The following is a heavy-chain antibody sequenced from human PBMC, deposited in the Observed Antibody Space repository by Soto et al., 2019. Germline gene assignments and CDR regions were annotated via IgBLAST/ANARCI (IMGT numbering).Heavy chain of an antibody. CDR1: GCTFSSYA. CDR3: AADPGATGNY. J-gene: IGHJ4*02. CDR2: IIPIFGTA. Sequence: SVKLSCKASGCTFSSYAISWVRQAPGQGLEWMGGIIPIFGTANYAQKFQGRVTITADESTSTAYMELSSLRSEDTAVYYRAADPGATGNYWGQGTLVTVSS. D-gene: IGHD1-26*01. V-gene: IGHV1-69*13.